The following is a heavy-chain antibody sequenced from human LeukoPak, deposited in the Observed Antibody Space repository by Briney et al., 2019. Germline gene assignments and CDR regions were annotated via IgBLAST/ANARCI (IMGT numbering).Heavy chain of an antibody. V-gene: IGHV1-46*01. Sequence: ASVKVSCKASGYTFTKYYMHWVRQAPGQGLEWVGIINPSGGSTAYAQKFQGRVTMTRDTSTSTVYMELSSLRSEDTAVYYCARGASGNWNDRSHFDYWGQGTLVTVSS. CDR2: INPSGGST. CDR1: GYTFTKYY. CDR3: ARGASGNWNDRSHFDY. J-gene: IGHJ4*02. D-gene: IGHD1-1*01.